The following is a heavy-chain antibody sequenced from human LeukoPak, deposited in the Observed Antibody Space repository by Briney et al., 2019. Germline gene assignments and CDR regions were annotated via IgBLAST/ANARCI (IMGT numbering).Heavy chain of an antibody. V-gene: IGHV1-2*02. Sequence: GASVKVSCKASGYTFTGYYMHWVRQAPGQGLEWMGWINPNSGGTKYEQKFQGRVTMTRDTSISTAYMELNRLRSDDTAVYYCARWALSGGSGSYSIPYNWFDPWGQGTLVTVSS. CDR1: GYTFTGYY. D-gene: IGHD3-10*01. J-gene: IGHJ5*02. CDR3: ARWALSGGSGSYSIPYNWFDP. CDR2: INPNSGGT.